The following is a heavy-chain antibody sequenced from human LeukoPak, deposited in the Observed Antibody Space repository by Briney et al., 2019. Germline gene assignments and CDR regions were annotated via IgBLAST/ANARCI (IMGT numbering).Heavy chain of an antibody. CDR3: ARDMATITDY. V-gene: IGHV4-61*02. CDR1: GGSISSGSYY. Sequence: SETLSLTCTVSGGSISSGSYYWSWIRLPAGKGLEWIGRIYTSGSTNYNPSLKSRVTISVDTSKNQFSLKLSSVTAADTAVYYCARDMATITDYWGQGTLVTVSS. J-gene: IGHJ4*02. D-gene: IGHD5-24*01. CDR2: IYTSGST.